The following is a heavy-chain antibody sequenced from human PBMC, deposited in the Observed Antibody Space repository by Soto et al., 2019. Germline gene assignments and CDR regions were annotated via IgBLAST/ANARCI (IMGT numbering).Heavy chain of an antibody. CDR2: IYYSGST. J-gene: IGHJ6*02. V-gene: IGHV4-30-4*01. CDR3: ARERAKWKDYYYYGMDV. D-gene: IGHD1-20*01. Sequence: QVQLQESGPGLVKPSQTLSLTCTVSGGSISSGDDFWTWIRQPPGKGLEWIGYIYYSGSTYYNPSHKSRLTMSVDTSKNQFSLKLSSVTAADTAVYYCARERAKWKDYYYYGMDVWGQGTTVTVSS. CDR1: GGSISSGDDF.